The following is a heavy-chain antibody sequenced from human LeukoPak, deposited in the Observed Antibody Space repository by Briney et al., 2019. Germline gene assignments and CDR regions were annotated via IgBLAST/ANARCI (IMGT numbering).Heavy chain of an antibody. J-gene: IGHJ6*03. CDR2: IRYDGSNK. CDR3: AKDPGLEPSFRDYYYMDV. CDR1: GFTFSSYG. Sequence: GGSLRLSRAASGFTFSSYGMHWVRQAPGKGLEWVAFIRYDGSNKYYADSVKGRFTISRDNSKNTLYLQMNSLRAEDTAVYYCAKDPGLEPSFRDYYYMDVWGKGTTVTVSS. D-gene: IGHD1-1*01. V-gene: IGHV3-30*02.